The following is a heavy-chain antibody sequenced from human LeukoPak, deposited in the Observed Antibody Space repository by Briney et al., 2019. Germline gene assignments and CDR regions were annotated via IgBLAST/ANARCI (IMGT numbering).Heavy chain of an antibody. CDR1: GYSISSGYY. CDR3: ASSAYYYDSSGQPFDY. Sequence: PSETLSLTCAVSGYSISSGYYWGWIRQPPGKGLEWIGSIYHSGSTYYNPSLKSRVTISVDTSKNQFSLKLSSVTAADTAVYYCASSAYYYDSSGQPFDYWGQGTLVTVSS. D-gene: IGHD3-22*01. V-gene: IGHV4-38-2*01. J-gene: IGHJ4*02. CDR2: IYHSGST.